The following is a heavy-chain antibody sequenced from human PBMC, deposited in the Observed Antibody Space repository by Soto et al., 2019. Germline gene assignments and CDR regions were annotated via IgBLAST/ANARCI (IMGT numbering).Heavy chain of an antibody. Sequence: QVQLVQSGAEVKKPGASVKVSCKTSGYTFTNYAIHWVRQAPGQRLEWMGWINAGDGNTKYSQKIQGRVTITRDTSASTAYMELSSLRSEDAAVYYCARSGSCTSTSCYGGFYIWGQGTMVTVSS. CDR3: ARSGSCTSTSCYGGFYI. V-gene: IGHV1-3*01. CDR2: INAGDGNT. J-gene: IGHJ3*02. CDR1: GYTFTNYA. D-gene: IGHD2-2*01.